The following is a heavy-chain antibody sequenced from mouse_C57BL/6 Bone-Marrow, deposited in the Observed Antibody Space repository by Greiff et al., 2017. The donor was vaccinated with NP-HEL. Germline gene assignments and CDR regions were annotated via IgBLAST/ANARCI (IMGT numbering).Heavy chain of an antibody. CDR3: ARPHLFDY. V-gene: IGHV5-6*01. CDR2: ISSGGSYT. CDR1: GFTFSSYG. Sequence: EVKVVESGGDLVKPGGSLKLSCAASGFTFSSYGMSWVRQTPDKRLEWVATISSGGSYTYYPDSVKGRFTISRDNAKNTLYLQMSSLKSEDTAMYYCARPHLFDYWGQGTTLTVSS. J-gene: IGHJ2*01.